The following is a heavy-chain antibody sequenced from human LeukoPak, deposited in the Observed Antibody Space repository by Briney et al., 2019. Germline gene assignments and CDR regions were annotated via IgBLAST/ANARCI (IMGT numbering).Heavy chain of an antibody. Sequence: PGGSLRLSCAASGFTFDDYTMHWVRQAPGKGLEWVSLISWDGGSTYYADSVKGRFTISRDNSKNSLYLQMNSLRTEDTALYYCAKARGACNSTSCYIAAHYGMDVWGQGTTVTVSS. D-gene: IGHD2-2*02. CDR3: AKARGACNSTSCYIAAHYGMDV. V-gene: IGHV3-43*01. J-gene: IGHJ6*02. CDR1: GFTFDDYT. CDR2: ISWDGGST.